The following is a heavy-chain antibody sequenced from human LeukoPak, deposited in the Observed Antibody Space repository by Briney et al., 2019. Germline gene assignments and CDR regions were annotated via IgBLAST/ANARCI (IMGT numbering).Heavy chain of an antibody. J-gene: IGHJ3*02. Sequence: GGSLRLSCAASGFTFSTYAVNWVRQAPGKGLEWVANIKQDGSEKYYVDSVKGRFTISRDNAKNSLYLQMNSLRAEDTAVYYCARDDGYGLNAFDIWGQGTMVTVSS. V-gene: IGHV3-7*01. CDR3: ARDDGYGLNAFDI. CDR1: GFTFSTYA. CDR2: IKQDGSEK. D-gene: IGHD5-12*01.